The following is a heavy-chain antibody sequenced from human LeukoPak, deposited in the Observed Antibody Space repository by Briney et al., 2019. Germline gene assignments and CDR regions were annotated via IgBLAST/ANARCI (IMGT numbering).Heavy chain of an antibody. V-gene: IGHV3-74*01. CDR1: GFTFSRYW. CDR2: INDDGSTT. D-gene: IGHD5-24*01. CDR3: ARGQEMATMRSSLINAFDM. Sequence: PGGSLRLSCAASGFTFSRYWMHWVRHAPGKGLVWVSRINDDGSTTNYVDSVKGRFTMSRDNAKNTMYLQMNRLRADDTAVYYCARGQEMATMRSSLINAFDMWGQGTMVTVSS. J-gene: IGHJ3*02.